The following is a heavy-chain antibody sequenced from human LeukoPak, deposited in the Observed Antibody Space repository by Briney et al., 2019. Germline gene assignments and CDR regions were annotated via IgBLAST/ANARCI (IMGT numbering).Heavy chain of an antibody. CDR3: AKVHHDYYDSSGYAFDI. J-gene: IGHJ3*02. Sequence: GRSLRLSCAASGFTFSSYGMHWVRQAPGKGLEWVAVISYDGSNKYYAGSVKGRFTISRDNSKNTLYLQMNSLRAEDTAVYYCAKVHHDYYDSSGYAFDIWGQGTMVTVSS. CDR2: ISYDGSNK. V-gene: IGHV3-30*18. CDR1: GFTFSSYG. D-gene: IGHD3-22*01.